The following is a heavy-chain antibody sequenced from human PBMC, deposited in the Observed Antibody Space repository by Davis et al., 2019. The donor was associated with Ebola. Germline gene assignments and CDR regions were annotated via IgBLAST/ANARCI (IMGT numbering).Heavy chain of an antibody. CDR1: GFTFSSYW. D-gene: IGHD2-2*01. CDR2: INPDGSFT. J-gene: IGHJ4*02. Sequence: GESLKISCAASGFTFSSYWMHWVRQVPGKGLVWVSRINPDGSFTDYADSVKGRFSISRDSTSNTLYLQMNGLRAEDTAVYYCARSSYQPDYWGQGTLVTVSS. V-gene: IGHV3-74*01. CDR3: ARSSYQPDY.